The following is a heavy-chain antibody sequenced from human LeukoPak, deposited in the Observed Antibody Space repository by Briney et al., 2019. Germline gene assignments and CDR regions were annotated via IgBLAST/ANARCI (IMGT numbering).Heavy chain of an antibody. V-gene: IGHV1-18*01. CDR2: ISAYNGNT. J-gene: IGHJ1*01. Sequence: ASVKVSCKASGYSFTSYGISWVRQAPGQGLERMGWISAYNGNTNYAQKLQGRVTMTTDTSTSTAYMELRSLRSDDTAVYYCARVARIAAAGTFQHWGQGTLVTVSS. CDR1: GYSFTSYG. D-gene: IGHD6-13*01. CDR3: ARVARIAAAGTFQH.